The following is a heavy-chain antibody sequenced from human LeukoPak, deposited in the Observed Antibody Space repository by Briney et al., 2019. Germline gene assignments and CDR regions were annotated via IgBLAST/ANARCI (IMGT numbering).Heavy chain of an antibody. V-gene: IGHV1-2*02. CDR1: GYTFTGYY. Sequence: ASVKVSCKASGYTFTGYYMHWVRQAPGQGLEWMGWINPNSGGTNYAQKFQGRVTMTRDTSISTAYMELSRLRSDDTAVYYCAREEDIVGAIRGYFDYWGQGTLVTVSS. CDR3: AREEDIVGAIRGYFDY. CDR2: INPNSGGT. D-gene: IGHD1-26*01. J-gene: IGHJ4*02.